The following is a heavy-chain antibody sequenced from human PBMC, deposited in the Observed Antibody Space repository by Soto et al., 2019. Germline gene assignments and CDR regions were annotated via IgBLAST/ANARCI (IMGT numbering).Heavy chain of an antibody. D-gene: IGHD1-26*01. CDR2: IGPAGDT. Sequence: HPGGSLRLSCAASGFTFSSYDMHWVRQATGKGLEWVSAIGPAGDTYYPGSVKGRFTISRENARNSLYLQMNSLRAEDTAVYYCARGLLHIVGATGLDYWGQGTLVTVSS. J-gene: IGHJ4*02. CDR3: ARGLLHIVGATGLDY. V-gene: IGHV3-13*01. CDR1: GFTFSSYD.